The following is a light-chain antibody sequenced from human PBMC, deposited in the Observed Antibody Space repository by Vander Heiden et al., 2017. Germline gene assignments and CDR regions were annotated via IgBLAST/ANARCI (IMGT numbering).Light chain of an antibody. Sequence: DIQMTQSPSSLSASVGDRVTVTCRASQGITDNLQWYQQKPGKAPKRLIYAASRLQSGIPSRFSGSGSGTDFTLTISNLQPEDFATYYCLQYNAYPWTFGQGTKVEIK. CDR3: LQYNAYPWT. CDR1: QGITDN. V-gene: IGKV1-17*02. J-gene: IGKJ1*01. CDR2: AAS.